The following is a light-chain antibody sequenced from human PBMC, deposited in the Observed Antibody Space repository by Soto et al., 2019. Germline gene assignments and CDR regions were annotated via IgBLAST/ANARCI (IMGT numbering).Light chain of an antibody. J-gene: IGLJ3*02. CDR1: SSDVGGYNY. V-gene: IGLV2-14*01. CDR3: SSFTSCSTQV. Sequence: QSALTQPASVSGSLGQSITISCTGSSSDVGGYNYVSWYQQHTGKSPKLIIYEVNNRPSGDSNRYSVSKSGNPASLTISGLQADDEADYYCSSFTSCSTQVLGGGPKLTVL. CDR2: EVN.